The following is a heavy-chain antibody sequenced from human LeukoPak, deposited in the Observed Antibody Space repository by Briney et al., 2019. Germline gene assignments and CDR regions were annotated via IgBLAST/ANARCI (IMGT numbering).Heavy chain of an antibody. CDR3: ARGEYYFDY. CDR1: GFTFSSYG. Sequence: GGSLRLSCAASGFTFSSYGMHWVRQAPGKGLEWVAVILSDGSKEFYTDSVKGRFTISRDNSKNTLYLQMNSLGAEDTAVYYCARGEYYFDYWGQGTLVTVSS. V-gene: IGHV3-33*01. J-gene: IGHJ4*02. D-gene: IGHD3-10*01. CDR2: ILSDGSKE.